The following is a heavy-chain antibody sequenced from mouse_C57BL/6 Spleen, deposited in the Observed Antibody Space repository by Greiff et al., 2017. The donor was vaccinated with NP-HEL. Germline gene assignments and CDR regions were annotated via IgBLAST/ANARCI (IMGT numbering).Heavy chain of an antibody. Sequence: VQLQQPGAELVKPGASVKLSCKASGYTFTSYWIHWVKQRPGRGLEWIGRIDPNSGGTKYNEKFKSKATLTVDKPSSTAYMQLSSLTSEDSAVYYCASYSNYDGCFDYWGQGTTLTVSS. CDR2: IDPNSGGT. CDR3: ASYSNYDGCFDY. J-gene: IGHJ2*01. D-gene: IGHD2-5*01. V-gene: IGHV1-72*01. CDR1: GYTFTSYW.